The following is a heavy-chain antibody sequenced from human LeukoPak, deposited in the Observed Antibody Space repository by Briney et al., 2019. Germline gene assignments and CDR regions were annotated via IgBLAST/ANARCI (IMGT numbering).Heavy chain of an antibody. V-gene: IGHV4-4*07. CDR2: IYGTVT. CDR3: ARDSGTTGEVKFDP. Sequence: PSETLSLTCTVSGGSVSSYYLSWTRQPAGKGLEWIGRIYGTVTTYNPSLVGRVTLSVDTSNNHFSLKLRSVTAADTAIYYCARDSGTTGEVKFDPWGQGTLVTVSS. CDR1: GGSVSSYY. D-gene: IGHD3-10*01. J-gene: IGHJ5*02.